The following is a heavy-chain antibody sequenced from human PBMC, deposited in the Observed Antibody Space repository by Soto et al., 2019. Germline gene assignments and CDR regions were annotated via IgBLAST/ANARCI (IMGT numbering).Heavy chain of an antibody. CDR3: ARQGYYGSGSYYKFRWFYP. J-gene: IGHJ5*02. CDR2: IYYSGST. Sequence: SETLSLTCSVSGGSISSGSYYWGWIRQPPGKGLEWIASIYYSGSTYYNPSLKSRVTIFVDTSKNQFSLKLSSVTAADTALYYCARQGYYGSGSYYKFRWFYPWGQGNQVTVSS. D-gene: IGHD3-10*01. CDR1: GGSISSGSYY. V-gene: IGHV4-39*01.